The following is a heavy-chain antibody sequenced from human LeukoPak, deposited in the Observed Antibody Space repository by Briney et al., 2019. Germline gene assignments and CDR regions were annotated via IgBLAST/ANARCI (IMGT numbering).Heavy chain of an antibody. CDR3: AKGQGPSGRWELGFDY. CDR1: GGSISTSNYY. Sequence: SETLSLTCTVSGGSISTSNYYWGWIRQPPGKGLEWIGNIFYSGSTYYSPSLRSRVTISLDTSRNQFSLKLNSVTAADTAVYYCAKGQGPSGRWELGFDYWGQGTLVTVSS. V-gene: IGHV4-39*07. D-gene: IGHD1-26*01. J-gene: IGHJ4*02. CDR2: IFYSGST.